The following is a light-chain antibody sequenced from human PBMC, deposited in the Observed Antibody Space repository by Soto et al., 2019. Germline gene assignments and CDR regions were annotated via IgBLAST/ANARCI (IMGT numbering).Light chain of an antibody. CDR3: QQYTSYSWT. V-gene: IGKV1-5*01. Sequence: DIQMTQSPSTLSASVGDRVTITCRASQSISSWLAWYQQNPVKAPKLLIYDASSLESGVPSRFSGSGSGTEFTLTISSLQPDDFATYYCQQYTSYSWTFGHGTKVDIK. CDR2: DAS. J-gene: IGKJ1*01. CDR1: QSISSW.